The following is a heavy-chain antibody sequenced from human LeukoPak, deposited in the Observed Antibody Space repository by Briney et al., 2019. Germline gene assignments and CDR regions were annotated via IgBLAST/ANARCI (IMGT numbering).Heavy chain of an antibody. CDR2: ISGSGGST. Sequence: GGSLKLSCAASGFTFSSYAMSWVRQAPGKGLEWVSAISGSGGSTYYADSVKGRFTISRDNSKNTLYLQMNNLRAEDTAVYYCAKDLSHSGGDCYDYWGQGTLVTVSS. CDR1: GFTFSSYA. CDR3: AKDLSHSGGDCYDY. J-gene: IGHJ4*02. V-gene: IGHV3-23*01. D-gene: IGHD2-21*02.